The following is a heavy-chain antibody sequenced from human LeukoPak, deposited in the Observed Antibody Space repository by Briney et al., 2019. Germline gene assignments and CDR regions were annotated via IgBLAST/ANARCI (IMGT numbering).Heavy chain of an antibody. Sequence: PSETLSLTCAVYGGSFSGYYWSWIRQPPGKGLEWIGEINHSGSTNYNPSLKSRVTIPVDTSKNQFSLKLSSVTAADTAVYYCATRPPRVYCSSTSCYGMDVWGKGTTVTVSS. V-gene: IGHV4-34*01. CDR1: GGSFSGYY. J-gene: IGHJ6*04. CDR3: ATRPPRVYCSSTSCYGMDV. D-gene: IGHD2-2*01. CDR2: INHSGST.